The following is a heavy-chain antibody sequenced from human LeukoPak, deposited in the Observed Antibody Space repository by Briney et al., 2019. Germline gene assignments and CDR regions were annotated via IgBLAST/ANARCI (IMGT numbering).Heavy chain of an antibody. J-gene: IGHJ4*02. D-gene: IGHD5-18*01. CDR2: INHSGST. CDR1: GGSFSGYY. CDR3: ARTHRGYSYGYGFDY. V-gene: IGHV4-34*01. Sequence: SETLSLTCAVYGGSFSGYYWSWIRQPPGKGLEWIGEINHSGSTNYNPSLKSRVTISVDTSKNQFSLKLSSVTAADTAVYYCARTHRGYSYGYGFDYWGQGTLVTVSS.